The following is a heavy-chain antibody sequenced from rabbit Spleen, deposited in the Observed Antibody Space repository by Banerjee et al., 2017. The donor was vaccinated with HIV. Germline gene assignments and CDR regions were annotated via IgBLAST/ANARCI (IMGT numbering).Heavy chain of an antibody. CDR1: GFDFSTYG. CDR2: IDLLFGTT. Sequence: LEESGGGLVQPGGSLTLSCKASGFDFSTYGVSWVRQAPGKGLEWIGYIDLLFGTTYYANWVNGRFTISSHNAQNTLFLQLNSLTAADTATYFCVRGASSSGYYSLWGQGTLVTVS. CDR3: VRGASSSGYYSL. J-gene: IGHJ3*01. D-gene: IGHD1-1*01. V-gene: IGHV1S47*01.